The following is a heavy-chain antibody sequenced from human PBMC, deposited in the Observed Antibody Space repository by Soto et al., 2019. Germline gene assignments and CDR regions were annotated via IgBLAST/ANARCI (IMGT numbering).Heavy chain of an antibody. D-gene: IGHD5-18*01. CDR3: AKAPHSFSVTGSFDY. V-gene: IGHV3-23*01. CDR1: GFTFSNYA. CDR2: FSGTSSNT. Sequence: EVQLLESGGGLVQPGGSLRLSCAASGFTFSNYAMSWVRQAPGKGLQWVSTFSGTSSNTYYADSVKGRFTVSRDDSNNSLFLQMHSLRAEDTALYYCAKAPHSFSVTGSFDYWGQGILVAVSS. J-gene: IGHJ4*02.